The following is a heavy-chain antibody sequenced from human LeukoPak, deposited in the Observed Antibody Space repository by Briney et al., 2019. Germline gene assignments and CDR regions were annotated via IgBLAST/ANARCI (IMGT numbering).Heavy chain of an antibody. CDR1: GFTFSSYS. D-gene: IGHD2-2*01. J-gene: IGHJ6*03. V-gene: IGHV3-21*01. Sequence: PGGSLRLSXAASGFTFSSYSMNWVRQAPGKGLEGVSSISSSSSYIYYADSVKGRFTISRDNAKNSLYLQMNSLRAEDTAVYYCARGEDCSSTSCSYYYYYMDVWGKGTTVTVSS. CDR3: ARGEDCSSTSCSYYYYYMDV. CDR2: ISSSSSYI.